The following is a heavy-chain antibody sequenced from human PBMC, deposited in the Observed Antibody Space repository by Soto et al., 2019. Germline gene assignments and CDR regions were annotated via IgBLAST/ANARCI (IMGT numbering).Heavy chain of an antibody. V-gene: IGHV1-18*01. J-gene: IGHJ4*02. CDR1: GYTFSIYG. Sequence: ASVKVSCPASGYTFSIYGISWVRQAPGQGLEWMGWISTFHGNTNYAQKFQGSVTMTTDTSTSTAYMELRSLTSDDTAIYYCARDTYDNNGYQLEDWGQGTLVSVAS. CDR2: ISTFHGNT. D-gene: IGHD3-22*01. CDR3: ARDTYDNNGYQLED.